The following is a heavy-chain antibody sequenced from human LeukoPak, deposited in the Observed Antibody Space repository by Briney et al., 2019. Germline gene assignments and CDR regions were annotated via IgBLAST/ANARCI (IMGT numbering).Heavy chain of an antibody. J-gene: IGHJ4*02. Sequence: GGSLRLSCAASGFTFSSYGMHWVRQAPGKGLEWVAVISYDGSNKYYADSVKGRFTISRDISKNTLYLQMNSLRAEDTAVYYCARDSSFYGSGSYYFNPIDYWGQGTLVTVSS. D-gene: IGHD3-10*01. CDR2: ISYDGSNK. V-gene: IGHV3-30*03. CDR1: GFTFSSYG. CDR3: ARDSSFYGSGSYYFNPIDY.